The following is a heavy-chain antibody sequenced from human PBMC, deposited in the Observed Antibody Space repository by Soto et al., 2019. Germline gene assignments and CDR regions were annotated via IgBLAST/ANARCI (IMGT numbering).Heavy chain of an antibody. D-gene: IGHD6-13*01. CDR3: ARAAIHGSSWYFWFHP. Sequence: QVQLVQSGSEVKMPGASVKVSCKTSGGTFSRHAINWVRQAPGQGLEWMGGIIPLFGTTNYAQKFKGRVTISADESTSTAYMELSSLTSEDAAVYYCARAAIHGSSWYFWFHPWGQGTQVTVSS. V-gene: IGHV1-69*01. CDR1: GGTFSRHA. J-gene: IGHJ5*02. CDR2: IIPLFGTT.